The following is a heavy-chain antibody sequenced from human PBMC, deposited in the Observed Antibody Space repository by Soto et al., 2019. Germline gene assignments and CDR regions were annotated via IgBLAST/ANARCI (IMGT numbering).Heavy chain of an antibody. V-gene: IGHV3-33*01. D-gene: IGHD2-15*01. Sequence: ESGGGVVQPGRSLRLSCAASGFTFSSYGMHWVRQAPGKGLEWVAVIWYDGSNKYYADSVKGRFTISRDNSKNRLYLQMNSLRAEDTAVYYCARELGYCSGGSCYGFDYWGQGTLVTVSS. CDR3: ARELGYCSGGSCYGFDY. CDR1: GFTFSSYG. CDR2: IWYDGSNK. J-gene: IGHJ4*02.